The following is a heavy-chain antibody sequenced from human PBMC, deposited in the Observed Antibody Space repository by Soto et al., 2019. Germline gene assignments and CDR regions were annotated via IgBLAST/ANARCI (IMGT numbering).Heavy chain of an antibody. J-gene: IGHJ6*02. CDR3: XXXXXXXXXXXXXXXXXXXV. CDR2: IIPMLDSA. V-gene: IGHV1-69*05. Sequence: QVQLVQSGAEVKKPGSSVKVSCKASGGTFDNYAITWVRQAPGQGLEWMAGIIPMLDSANYAEKFQDRVXXXXXXXXXXXXXXXXXXXXXXXXXXXXXXXXXXXXXXXXXXXXXXXVWGQGTTVTVSS. CDR1: GGTFDNYA.